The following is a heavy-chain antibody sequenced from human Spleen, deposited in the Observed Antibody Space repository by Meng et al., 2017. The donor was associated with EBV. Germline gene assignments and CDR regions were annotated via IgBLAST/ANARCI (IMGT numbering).Heavy chain of an antibody. D-gene: IGHD3-10*01. CDR3: ASESGRGFTPDY. J-gene: IGHJ4*02. CDR1: GGTFRSDA. CDR2: LIPMSGAP. V-gene: IGHV1-69*01. Sequence: QVELVHVGAEVKKPGSSVKVSCRTSGGTFRSDAVSWVRQAPGQGLEWMGGLIPMSGAPHYAQKFQDRVTIIADESTSTHSMELNNLRFEDTAMYYCASESGRGFTPDYWGQGTLVTVSS.